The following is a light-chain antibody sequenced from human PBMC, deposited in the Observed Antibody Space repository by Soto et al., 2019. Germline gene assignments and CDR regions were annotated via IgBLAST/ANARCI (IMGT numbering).Light chain of an antibody. CDR1: SSNIGDSP. CDR3: AVWIGSLNTVV. Sequence: QAVVTQTPSASGTPGQRVTISCSGSSSNIGDSPVDWYQQVPGAAPKLLIYSTNQRPSGVPDRFSGSKSGTSASLAISGLQSEDEAEYFCAVWIGSLNTVVFGGGTKVPS. CDR2: STN. V-gene: IGLV1-44*01. J-gene: IGLJ2*01.